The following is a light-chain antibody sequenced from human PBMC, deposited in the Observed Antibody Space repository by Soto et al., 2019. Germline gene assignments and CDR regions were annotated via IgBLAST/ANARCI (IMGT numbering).Light chain of an antibody. CDR3: QQRYNSLPLP. Sequence: PGERVTLSCRASQNVNPYLAWYQQKPGQAPRLLIYDASNRATGIPVRFSGSGSWTDFTLTISSLEPEDFAVYYCQQRYNSLPLPFGKGTRLDIK. CDR1: QNVNPY. CDR2: DAS. V-gene: IGKV3-11*01. J-gene: IGKJ5*01.